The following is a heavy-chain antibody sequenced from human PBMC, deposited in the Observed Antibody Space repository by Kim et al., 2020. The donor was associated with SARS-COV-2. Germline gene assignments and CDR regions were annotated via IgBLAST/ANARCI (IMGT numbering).Heavy chain of an antibody. D-gene: IGHD6-19*01. Sequence: SETLSLTCSVSGGSISSRSYYWGWIRQSPEKGLEWIGSVDYSGSTHYNPSLRNRVAVSVDTSKNQFSLKLTSMTAADRAVYYCARQLRGSGWYEFEHWGPGSQVTVSS. CDR3: ARQLRGSGWYEFEH. V-gene: IGHV4-39*01. J-gene: IGHJ5*02. CDR1: GGSISSRSYY. CDR2: VDYSGST.